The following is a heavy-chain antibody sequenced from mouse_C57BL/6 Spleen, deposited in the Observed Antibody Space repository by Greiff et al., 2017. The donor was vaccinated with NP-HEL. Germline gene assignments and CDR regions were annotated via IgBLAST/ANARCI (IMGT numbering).Heavy chain of an antibody. CDR1: GYAFSSSW. CDR3: ARLETGGGYFDY. V-gene: IGHV1-82*01. Sequence: QVQLQQSGPELVKPGASVKISCKASGYAFSSSWMNWVKQRPGKGLEWIGRIYPGDGDTNYNGKFKGKATLTADKSSSTAYMQLSSRTSEDSAVYFCARLETGGGYFDYWGQGTTLTVSS. D-gene: IGHD4-1*01. J-gene: IGHJ2*01. CDR2: IYPGDGDT.